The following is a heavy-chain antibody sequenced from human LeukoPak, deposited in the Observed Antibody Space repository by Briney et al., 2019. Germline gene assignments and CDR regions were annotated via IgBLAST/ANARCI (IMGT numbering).Heavy chain of an antibody. CDR3: ARDRVGGRYYYGMDV. D-gene: IGHD3-16*01. CDR2: IISSSSTI. V-gene: IGHV3-48*04. J-gene: IGHJ6*02. CDR1: GFNFNTYS. Sequence: GGSLRLSCVASGFNFNTYSMNWVRQAPGKGLEWISYIISSSSTIYYADSVKGRFTISRDNTKNSLYLEMNSLRADDTAVYYCARDRVGGRYYYGMDVWGLGTTVTVSS.